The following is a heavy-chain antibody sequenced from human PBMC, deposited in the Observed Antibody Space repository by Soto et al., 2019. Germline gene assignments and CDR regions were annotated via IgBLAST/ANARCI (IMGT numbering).Heavy chain of an antibody. Sequence: PGGSLRLSCAASGSTFSSYAMSWVRQAPGKGLEWVSAISGSGGSTYYADSVKGRFTISRDNSKNTLYLQMNSLRAEDTAVYYCAKNQFLNVAYYYYYGMDVWGQGTTVTVSS. D-gene: IGHD2-21*01. V-gene: IGHV3-23*01. CDR2: ISGSGGST. J-gene: IGHJ6*02. CDR3: AKNQFLNVAYYYYYGMDV. CDR1: GSTFSSYA.